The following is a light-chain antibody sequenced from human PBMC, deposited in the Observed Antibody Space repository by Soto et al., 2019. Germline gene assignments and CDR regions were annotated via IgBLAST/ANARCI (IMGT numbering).Light chain of an antibody. CDR1: QSVNTNY. CDR3: RHYGSSPQT. J-gene: IGKJ1*01. CDR2: GAS. Sequence: EIVLTQSPGTLSLSPGQRATLSCRASQSVNTNYLAWYQQKPGQAPRLLIYGASNRATGIPDRFSGSGSGTDFTLTISRLEPEDFAVYYCRHYGSSPQTFGQGTKVEIK. V-gene: IGKV3-20*01.